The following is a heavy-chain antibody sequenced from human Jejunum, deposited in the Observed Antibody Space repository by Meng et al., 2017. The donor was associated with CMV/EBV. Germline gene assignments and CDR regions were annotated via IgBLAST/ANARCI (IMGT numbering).Heavy chain of an antibody. CDR2: VYYSGTT. J-gene: IGHJ5*02. CDR3: VLMIPADTNYFDP. V-gene: IGHV4-30-4*01. D-gene: IGHD6-25*01. CDR1: GGSILSGARY. Sequence: GGSILSGARYWPWLRQSPGTGLEWIGNVYYSGTTSYNRSLKSRVTISVDTSKNQFSLKLASVIAADTAVYYCVLMIPADTNYFDPWGQGTLVTVSS.